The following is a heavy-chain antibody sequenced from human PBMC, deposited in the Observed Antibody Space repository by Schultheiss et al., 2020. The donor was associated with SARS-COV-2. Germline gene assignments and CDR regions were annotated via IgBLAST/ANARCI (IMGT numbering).Heavy chain of an antibody. CDR1: GFTFSSYG. CDR3: ARDWQLERRPRYYYYYGMDV. Sequence: GESLKISCAASGFTFSSYGMHWVRQAPGKGLEWVAVISYDGSNKYYADSVKGRFTISRDNSKNTLYLQMNSLRAEDTAVYYCARDWQLERRPRYYYYYGMDVWGQGTTVTVSS. J-gene: IGHJ6*02. CDR2: ISYDGSNK. D-gene: IGHD1-1*01. V-gene: IGHV3-30*19.